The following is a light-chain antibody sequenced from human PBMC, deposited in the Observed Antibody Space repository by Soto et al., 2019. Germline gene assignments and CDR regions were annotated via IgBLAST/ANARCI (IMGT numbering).Light chain of an antibody. CDR3: SSYAGSNNVV. CDR1: SSDVGGHNY. V-gene: IGLV2-8*01. CDR2: EVT. J-gene: IGLJ2*01. Sequence: QSALTQPPSAYGYPGQSVYISCTGTSSDVGGHNYVSWYQQYPGKAPKVMIYEVTKRPSGVPDRFSGSKSGNTASLTVSGLRAEDEAYYYCSSYAGSNNVVFGGGTKLTVL.